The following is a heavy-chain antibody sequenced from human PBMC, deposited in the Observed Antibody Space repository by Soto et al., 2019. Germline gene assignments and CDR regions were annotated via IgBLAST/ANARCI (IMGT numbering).Heavy chain of an antibody. CDR3: GRDHPRSYGVYYFVY. J-gene: IGHJ4*02. V-gene: IGHV4-59*01. CDR1: GGSISNYY. Sequence: PSETLSLTCTVSGGSISNYYWNWLRQSPGKELAWIGYIYSSGSTHYTPSLPNRAPISIDTSKNQVSLKVNSVAAADSALYCCGRDHPRSYGVYYFVYWVQGTPGTVCS. D-gene: IGHD5-18*01. CDR2: IYSSGST.